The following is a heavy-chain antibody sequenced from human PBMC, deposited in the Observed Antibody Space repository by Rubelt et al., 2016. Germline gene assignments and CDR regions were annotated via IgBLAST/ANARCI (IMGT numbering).Heavy chain of an antibody. V-gene: IGHV4-34*11. Sequence: QVQLQQWGAGLLKPSETLSLTCAVYGGSFSGYYWSWIRQPPGKGLEWIGYIYYSGSTNYNPPLNTRGAIAGDTFKDQCSLMLSSVTAADTAVYDCARMTTVVTNVDDWGQGTLVTVSA. CDR3: ARMTTVVTNVDD. CDR2: IYYSGST. D-gene: IGHD4-23*01. CDR1: GGSFSGYY. J-gene: IGHJ4*02.